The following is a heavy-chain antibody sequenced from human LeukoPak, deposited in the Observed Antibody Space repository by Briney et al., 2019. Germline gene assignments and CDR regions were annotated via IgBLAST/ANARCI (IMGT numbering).Heavy chain of an antibody. J-gene: IGHJ4*02. Sequence: ASVKVSSKASGYTFTDYYMHWVRQAPGQGLEWIGRINPHSGDTHYAERFQGRVTMTRDTSISTAYMDLSRLGSDDTAVYYCARGSALRQTTGTTFDYWGQGTLVTVSS. V-gene: IGHV1-2*06. CDR3: ARGSALRQTTGTTFDY. D-gene: IGHD4-17*01. CDR1: GYTFTDYY. CDR2: INPHSGDT.